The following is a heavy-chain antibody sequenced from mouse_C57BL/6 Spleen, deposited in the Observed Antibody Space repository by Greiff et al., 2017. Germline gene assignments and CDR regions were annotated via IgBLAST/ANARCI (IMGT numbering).Heavy chain of an antibody. CDR2: ISYDGSN. D-gene: IGHD1-1*01. J-gene: IGHJ4*01. Sequence: EVQLQESGPGLVKPSQSLSLTCSVTGYSITSGYYWNWIRQFPGNKLEWMGYISYDGSNNYNPSLKNRISITRDTSKNQFFLKLNSVTTEDTATYYCARGGGYGNYYAMDYWGQGTSVTVSS. V-gene: IGHV3-6*01. CDR1: GYSITSGYY. CDR3: ARGGGYGNYYAMDY.